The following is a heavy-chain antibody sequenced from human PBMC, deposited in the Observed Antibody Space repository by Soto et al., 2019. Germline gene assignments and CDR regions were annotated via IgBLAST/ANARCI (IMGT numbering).Heavy chain of an antibody. V-gene: IGHV1-18*01. CDR3: ERDRYCSGGSCPYYYYYGLDV. J-gene: IGHJ6*02. CDR2: ISAYNGNT. D-gene: IGHD2-15*01. Sequence: ASVKVSCKASGYTFTSYGISWVRQAPGQGLEWMGWISAYNGNTNYAQKLQGRVTMTTDTSTSTAYMELRSLRSDATAVYYSERDRYCSGGSCPYYYYYGLDVWGHGAPVTVSS. CDR1: GYTFTSYG.